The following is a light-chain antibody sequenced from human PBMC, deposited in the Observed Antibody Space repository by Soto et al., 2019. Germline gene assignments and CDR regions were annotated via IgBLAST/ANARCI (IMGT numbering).Light chain of an antibody. Sequence: EIVLTQSPATLSLSPGERATLSCRASQSVSSYLAWYQQKPGQAPRLLIYDASNRATGIPARFSGSGSGTEFTLTISSLQPEDFATYYCQQYNNYAFTFGPGTKVDIK. CDR2: DAS. J-gene: IGKJ3*01. CDR1: QSVSSY. CDR3: QQYNNYAFT. V-gene: IGKV3-11*01.